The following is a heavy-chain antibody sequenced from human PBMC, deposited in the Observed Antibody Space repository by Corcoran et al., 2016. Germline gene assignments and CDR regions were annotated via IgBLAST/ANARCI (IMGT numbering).Heavy chain of an antibody. V-gene: IGHV3-30*18. CDR1: GFTFSSYD. CDR3: AKPYYDFWSGYYTPGDY. D-gene: IGHD3-3*01. Sequence: QVQLVESGGGVVQPGRSLRLSCAASGFTFSSYDMHWVRHAPGKGLEWVAVISYDGSNKYYADSVKGRFTISRDNSKNTLYLQMNSLSAEDTAVYYCAKPYYDFWSGYYTPGDYWGQGTLVTVSS. J-gene: IGHJ4*02. CDR2: ISYDGSNK.